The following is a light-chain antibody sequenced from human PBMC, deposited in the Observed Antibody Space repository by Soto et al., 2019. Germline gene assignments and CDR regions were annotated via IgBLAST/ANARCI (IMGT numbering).Light chain of an antibody. J-gene: IGLJ1*01. CDR2: EVT. CDR3: NSYTTNSNRV. CDR1: SSDVGAYNY. V-gene: IGLV2-14*01. Sequence: QSALTQPASVSGSPGQSITISCTGTSSDVGAYNYVSWYQHHPGKAPKLMIYEVTNRPSGVSKRFSGSKSGNTASLTISGLQAEDEADYYCNSYTTNSNRVFGTGTKLTVL.